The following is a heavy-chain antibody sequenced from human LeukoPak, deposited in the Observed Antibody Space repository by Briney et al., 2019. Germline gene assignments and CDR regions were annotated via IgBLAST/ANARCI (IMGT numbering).Heavy chain of an antibody. CDR1: GGSISSGSYY. D-gene: IGHD2-15*01. CDR2: IYYSGST. CDR3: ARIESYCSGGSCYPLFDY. V-gene: IGHV4-61*01. J-gene: IGHJ4*02. Sequence: SETLSLTCTVSGGSISSGSYYWSWIRQPPGKGLEWIGYIYYSGSTNYNPSLKSRVTISIDTSKNQFSLKLSSVTAADTAVYYCARIESYCSGGSCYPLFDYWGQGTLVTVSS.